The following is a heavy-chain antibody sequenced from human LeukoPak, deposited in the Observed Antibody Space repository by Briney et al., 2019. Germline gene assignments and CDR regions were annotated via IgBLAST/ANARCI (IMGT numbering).Heavy chain of an antibody. D-gene: IGHD3-10*01. Sequence: VASVKVSCKASGYTFTTYCISWVRQAPGQGLEWMGWISVYNGNTNYAQNLQGRVTMTTDKSTSKAYMELRSLRSDDTAVYYCARDRGIISPSRDWFDPWGQGTLVTVSS. CDR3: ARDRGIISPSRDWFDP. J-gene: IGHJ5*02. V-gene: IGHV1-18*01. CDR1: GYTFTTYC. CDR2: ISVYNGNT.